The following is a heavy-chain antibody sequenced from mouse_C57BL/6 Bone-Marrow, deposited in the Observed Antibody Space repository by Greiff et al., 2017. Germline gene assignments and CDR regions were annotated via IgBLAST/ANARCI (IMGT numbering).Heavy chain of an antibody. Sequence: QVQLQQSGPGLVQPSQSLSITCTVSGFSLTSYGVHWVRQSPGQGLEWLGVIWGGGSTDYNAAFISRLSISKENSKSQVSFKLNSLQADDTAIYDCARDWPHYYGSSDWYFNGGGTGTAVSVSS. V-gene: IGHV2-2*01. CDR3: ARDWPHYYGSSDWYFNG. D-gene: IGHD1-1*01. CDR2: IWGGGST. J-gene: IGHJ1*03. CDR1: GFSLTSYG.